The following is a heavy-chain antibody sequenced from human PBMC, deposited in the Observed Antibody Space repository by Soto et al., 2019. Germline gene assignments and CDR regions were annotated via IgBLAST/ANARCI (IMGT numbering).Heavy chain of an antibody. CDR1: VGSVSSATYF. J-gene: IGHJ5*02. Sequence: KTSETLSLTCPVSVGSVSSATYFWSWVRQPPGRGLEWIAYILHSGSAMYNPSLKSRVTILLNTSKTQFSLRLTSVTAADTAVYYCARGMYNSGWNLDLWGQGSVVTVSS. CDR3: ARGMYNSGWNLDL. D-gene: IGHD6-19*01. CDR2: ILHSGSA. V-gene: IGHV4-61*01.